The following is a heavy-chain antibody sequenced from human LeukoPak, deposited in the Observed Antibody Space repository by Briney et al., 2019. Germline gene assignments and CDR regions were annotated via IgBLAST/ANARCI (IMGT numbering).Heavy chain of an antibody. CDR3: ARDLDSSLDY. CDR2: IYYSGSP. D-gene: IGHD3-22*01. CDR1: GGSISSSSYY. Sequence: SETLSLTCTVPGGSISSSSYYWGWIRQPPGKGLEWIGSIYYSGSPYYNPSLKSRVTISVDTSKNQFSLKLSSVTAADTAVYYCARDLDSSLDYWGQGTLVTVSS. V-gene: IGHV4-39*07. J-gene: IGHJ4*02.